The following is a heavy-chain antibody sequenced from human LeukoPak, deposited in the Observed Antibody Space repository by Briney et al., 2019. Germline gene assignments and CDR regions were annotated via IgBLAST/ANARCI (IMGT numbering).Heavy chain of an antibody. J-gene: IGHJ4*02. D-gene: IGHD3-22*01. CDR2: ISGSGVLT. Sequence: PGGSLRLSCAASGFTFSSYAMSWVRQAPGKGLEWVSAISGSGVLTFYADSVRGRFTISRDISKNTLYLQMNSLRAEDTAVYYCSKVSSRFYDSSGYYYWGQGTLVTVSS. CDR3: SKVSSRFYDSSGYYY. V-gene: IGHV3-23*01. CDR1: GFTFSSYA.